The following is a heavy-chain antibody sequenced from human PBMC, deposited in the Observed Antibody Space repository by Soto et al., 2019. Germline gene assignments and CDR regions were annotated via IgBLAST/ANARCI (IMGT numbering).Heavy chain of an antibody. J-gene: IGHJ3*02. V-gene: IGHV3-11*03. CDR2: ISGDSIDT. D-gene: IGHD6-13*01. CDR1: GFTVSGLY. Sequence: QVQLLESGGGLVKPGGSLRLSCAASGFTVSGLYMSWIRQAPGKGPELISYISGDSIDTNHADSVKGRFTTSRDKAKNSLYLQMNSLRADDTAVYFCATGQQVRMADIWGQGTMVTVSS. CDR3: ATGQQVRMADI.